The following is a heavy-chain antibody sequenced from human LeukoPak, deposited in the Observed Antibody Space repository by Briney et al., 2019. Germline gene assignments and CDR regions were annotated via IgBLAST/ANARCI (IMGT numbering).Heavy chain of an antibody. CDR2: ISAYNGNT. V-gene: IGHV1-18*01. Sequence: GASVKVSCKASGYTFTSYGISWVRQAPGQGLEWMGWISAYNGNTNYAQKLQGRVTMTTDTSTSTAYMELRSLRSDDTAVYYCARVNVYCSSTSCYGDYWGQGTLVTVSS. CDR1: GYTFTSYG. D-gene: IGHD2-2*01. J-gene: IGHJ4*02. CDR3: ARVNVYCSSTSCYGDY.